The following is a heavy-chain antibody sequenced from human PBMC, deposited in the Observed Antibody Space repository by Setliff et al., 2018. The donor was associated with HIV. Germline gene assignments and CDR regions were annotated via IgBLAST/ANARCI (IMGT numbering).Heavy chain of an antibody. Sequence: PSETLSLTCTVSGDSLSFYYWSWIRQPPGKGLERIGYMYYTGSTNYNPSLKSRVTISVDTSKNQFSLKLSSVTAADTAVYYCARAVAAFDMWGQGTMVTVSS. J-gene: IGHJ3*02. CDR2: MYYTGST. CDR1: GDSLSFYY. V-gene: IGHV4-59*01. CDR3: ARAVAAFDM. D-gene: IGHD5-12*01.